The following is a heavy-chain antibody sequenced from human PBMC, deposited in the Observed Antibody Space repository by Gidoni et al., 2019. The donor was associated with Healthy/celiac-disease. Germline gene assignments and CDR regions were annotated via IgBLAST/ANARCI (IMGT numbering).Heavy chain of an antibody. D-gene: IGHD3-22*01. V-gene: IGHV3-9*01. J-gene: IGHJ4*02. Sequence: EVQLVESGGGLVQPGRSLRLSCAASGFTFDDYAMHWVRQAPGKGLEWFSGISWNSGSIGYADSVKGRFTISRDNAKNSLYLQMNSLRAEDTALYYCAKDMGTMIVVVTIDYWGQGTLVTVSS. CDR3: AKDMGTMIVVVTIDY. CDR1: GFTFDDYA. CDR2: ISWNSGSI.